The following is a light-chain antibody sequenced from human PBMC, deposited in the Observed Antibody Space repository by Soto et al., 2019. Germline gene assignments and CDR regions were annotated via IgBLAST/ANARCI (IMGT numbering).Light chain of an antibody. CDR1: QSISSY. V-gene: IGKV1-39*01. CDR3: QQYGSSPPIT. J-gene: IGKJ5*01. Sequence: DIQMTQSPSSLSASVGDRVTITCRASQSISSYLNWYQQKPGKAPKLLIYAASSLQSGVPSRFSGSGSATAFTLPISRLQPQDFAVYYCQQYGSSPPITFGQGTRLEIK. CDR2: AAS.